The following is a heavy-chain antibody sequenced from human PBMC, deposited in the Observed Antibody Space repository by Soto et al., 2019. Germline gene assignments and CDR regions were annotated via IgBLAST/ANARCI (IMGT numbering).Heavy chain of an antibody. CDR2: ISYDGSNK. J-gene: IGHJ3*02. V-gene: IGHV3-30-3*01. CDR3: ARVPEWFGELGLDAFDI. Sequence: PGGSLRLSCAASGFTFSNAWMSWVRQAPGKGLEWVAVISYDGSNKYYADSVKGRFTISRDNSKNTLYLQMNSLRAEDTAVYYCARVPEWFGELGLDAFDIWGQGTMVTVSS. D-gene: IGHD3-10*01. CDR1: GFTFSNAW.